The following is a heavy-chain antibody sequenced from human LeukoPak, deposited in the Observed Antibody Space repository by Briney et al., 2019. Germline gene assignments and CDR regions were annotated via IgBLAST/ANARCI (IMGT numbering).Heavy chain of an antibody. CDR1: GGSISSSSYY. CDR2: IYYSGST. V-gene: IGHV4-39*07. Sequence: PSETLSLTCTVSGGSISSSSYYWGWIRQPPGKGLEWIGSIYYSGSTYYNPSLKSRVTISVDTSKNQFSLKLSSVTAADTAVYYCAKKYRARGYFDYWGQGTLVTVSS. D-gene: IGHD1-1*01. J-gene: IGHJ4*02. CDR3: AKKYRARGYFDY.